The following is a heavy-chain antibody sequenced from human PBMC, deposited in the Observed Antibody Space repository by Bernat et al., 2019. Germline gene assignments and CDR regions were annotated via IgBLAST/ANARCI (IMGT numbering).Heavy chain of an antibody. CDR2: IYYSGST. CDR3: ARRSIQSHFDY. CDR1: GGSISSSSYY. V-gene: IGHV4-39*01. D-gene: IGHD3-3*01. J-gene: IGHJ4*02. Sequence: QLQLQESGPGLVKPSETLSLTCTVSGGSISSSSYYWGWIRQPPGKGLEWIGSIYYSGSTYYNPSLKSRVTISVDTSKNQFSLKLSSVTAADTAVYYCARRSIQSHFDYWGQGTLVTVSS.